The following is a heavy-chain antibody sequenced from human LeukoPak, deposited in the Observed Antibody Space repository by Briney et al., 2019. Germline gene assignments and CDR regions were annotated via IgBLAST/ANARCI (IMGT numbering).Heavy chain of an antibody. Sequence: AGGSLRLSCAASGFTFSDYYMSWIRQAPGKGLEWVSYISSSGSTIYYADSVKGRFTTSRDNAKNSLYLQMNSLRAEDTAVYYCARDGDCGGDCSSGMDVWGQGTTVTVSS. CDR2: ISSSGSTI. CDR3: ARDGDCGGDCSSGMDV. V-gene: IGHV3-11*01. J-gene: IGHJ6*02. D-gene: IGHD2-21*02. CDR1: GFTFSDYY.